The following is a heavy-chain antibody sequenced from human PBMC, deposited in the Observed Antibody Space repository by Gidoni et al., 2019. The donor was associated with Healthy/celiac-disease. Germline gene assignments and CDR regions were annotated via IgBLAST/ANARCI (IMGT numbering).Heavy chain of an antibody. CDR2: ISGSGGST. Sequence: EVQLLESGGGLVQPGGSLRLSCAASGFTFSSYAMSWVRQAPGKGLEWVSAISGSGGSTYYADSVKGRFTISRDNSKNTLYLQMHSLRAEDTAVYYCAKDRGYGGNSEYWGQGTLVTVSS. CDR1: GFTFSSYA. CDR3: AKDRGYGGNSEY. J-gene: IGHJ1*01. V-gene: IGHV3-23*01. D-gene: IGHD5-12*01.